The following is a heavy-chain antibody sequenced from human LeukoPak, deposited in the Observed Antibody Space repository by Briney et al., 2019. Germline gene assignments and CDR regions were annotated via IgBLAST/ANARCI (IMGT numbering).Heavy chain of an antibody. CDR2: ISSNGGST. CDR3: VKSAYSGSYFSLDY. CDR1: GFTFSTYA. V-gene: IGHV3-64D*09. J-gene: IGHJ4*02. D-gene: IGHD1-26*01. Sequence: PGGSLRLSCSASGFTFSTYAMHWVRQAPGKGLEFVSAISSNGGSTFYADSVKGRFTISRDNSKDTLYLQMSSLRAEDTGVYYCVKSAYSGSYFSLDYWGQGTLVTVSS.